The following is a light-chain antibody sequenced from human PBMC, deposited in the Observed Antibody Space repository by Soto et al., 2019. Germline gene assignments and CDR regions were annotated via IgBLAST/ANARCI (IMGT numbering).Light chain of an antibody. V-gene: IGKV1-39*01. CDR1: QDISVY. J-gene: IGKJ4*01. Sequence: DIQLTQSPSSLSPSVGDRVTITFRASQDISVYLNWLQHRPGKAPKVLISAASNLQSGVASRFSGSGSGTDFTLTISSLQPEDSATYYCQQYYNALLTFGGGTKVEIK. CDR3: QQYYNALLT. CDR2: AAS.